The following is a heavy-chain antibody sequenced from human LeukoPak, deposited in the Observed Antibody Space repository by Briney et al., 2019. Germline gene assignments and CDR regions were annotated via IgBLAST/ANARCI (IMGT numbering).Heavy chain of an antibody. V-gene: IGHV4-4*07. CDR2: IYTSGNT. Sequence: PSETLSLTCTVSGGSIRSYHWSGIRQPAGKGLEWVGLIYTSGNTKCNSSLKSRVTMSVDTSKNQFSLKLRSVTAADTAVYFCASLGSGRFFDLWGRGTLVTVSS. CDR3: ASLGSGRFFDL. J-gene: IGHJ2*01. D-gene: IGHD3-16*01. CDR1: GGSIRSYH.